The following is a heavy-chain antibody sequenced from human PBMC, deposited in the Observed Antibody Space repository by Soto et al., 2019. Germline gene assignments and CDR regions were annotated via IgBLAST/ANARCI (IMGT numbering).Heavy chain of an antibody. J-gene: IGHJ6*02. CDR3: AKDRRADWESYYYYAMDV. CDR2: IIPIYGTA. D-gene: IGHD1-26*01. V-gene: IGHV1-69*01. CDR1: GVTFSSFT. Sequence: QVQLVQSGAEVKKPGSSVKVSCKASGVTFSSFTISWVRQAPGQGLEWMGGIIPIYGTANYAQKFQGRVTITADASTRTAYMELSSLRSEDTAVYYWAKDRRADWESYYYYAMDVWGQGTTVTDSS.